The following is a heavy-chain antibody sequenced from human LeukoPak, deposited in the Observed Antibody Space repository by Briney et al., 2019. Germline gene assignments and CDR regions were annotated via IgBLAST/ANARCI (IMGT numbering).Heavy chain of an antibody. D-gene: IGHD5-18*01. CDR1: GFTFSTNA. CDR2: ISGSGAST. Sequence: PGGSLRLSCLTSGFTFSTNAMSWVRQAPGKGLEWISGISGSGASTYYADSVTGRFTISRDNSKNTLYLQINSLRAEDAALYYCTREPSGFNYGYVDYWGQGTLVTVSS. CDR3: TREPSGFNYGYVDY. V-gene: IGHV3-23*01. J-gene: IGHJ4*02.